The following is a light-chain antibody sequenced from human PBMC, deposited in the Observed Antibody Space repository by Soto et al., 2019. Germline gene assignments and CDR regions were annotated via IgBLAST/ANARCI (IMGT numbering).Light chain of an antibody. J-gene: IGKJ5*01. CDR2: AAS. CDR3: QQLHGYPIT. Sequence: ILLTQSPSSLSASVGDRVTITCRASQGIDTSLAWYQQKPGKAPKLLIYAASNFQSGVPSTFSGSGSGTHFTLTISSLQPEDFATYYCQQLHGYPITFGQGTRLEIK. V-gene: IGKV1-9*01. CDR1: QGIDTS.